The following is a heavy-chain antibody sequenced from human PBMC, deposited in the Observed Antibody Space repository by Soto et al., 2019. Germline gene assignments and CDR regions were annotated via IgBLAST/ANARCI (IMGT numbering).Heavy chain of an antibody. Sequence: PSETLSLTXTVSGGSISSGGYYWSWIRQHPGKGLEWIGYIYYSGSTYYNPSLKSRVTISVDTSRNQFSLKLSSVTAADTAVYYCARTGAGSWNFWSGTYAFDIWGQGTMVTVSS. CDR2: IYYSGST. J-gene: IGHJ3*02. D-gene: IGHD3-3*01. V-gene: IGHV4-31*02. CDR3: ARTGAGSWNFWSGTYAFDI. CDR1: GGSISSGGYY.